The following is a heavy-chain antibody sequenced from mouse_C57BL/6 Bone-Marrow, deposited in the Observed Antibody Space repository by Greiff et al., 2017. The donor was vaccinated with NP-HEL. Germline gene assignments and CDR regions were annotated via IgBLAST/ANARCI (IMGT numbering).Heavy chain of an antibody. CDR1: GFTFSDYG. Sequence: EVKLMESGGGLVQPGGSLKLSCAASGFTFSDYGMAWVRQAPRKGPEWVAFISNLAYSIYYADTVTGRFTISRENAKNTLYLEMSSLRSEDTAMYYCARRDDYDRFAYWGQGTLVTVSA. CDR3: ARRDDYDRFAY. J-gene: IGHJ3*01. V-gene: IGHV5-15*01. CDR2: ISNLAYSI. D-gene: IGHD2-4*01.